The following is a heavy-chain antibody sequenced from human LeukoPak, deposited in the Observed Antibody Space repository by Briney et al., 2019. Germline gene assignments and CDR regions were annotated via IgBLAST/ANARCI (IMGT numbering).Heavy chain of an antibody. D-gene: IGHD6-19*01. J-gene: IGHJ4*02. V-gene: IGHV4-59*01. CDR3: ARTRYSSGWYYFDY. Sequence: PSETLSLTCTVSGGSISSYYWSWIRQPPGKGLEWIGYIYYSGSTNYNPSLKSRVTISVDTSKNQFSLKLSSVTAADTAVYYCARTRYSSGWYYFDYWGQGTLDTVSS. CDR1: GGSISSYY. CDR2: IYYSGST.